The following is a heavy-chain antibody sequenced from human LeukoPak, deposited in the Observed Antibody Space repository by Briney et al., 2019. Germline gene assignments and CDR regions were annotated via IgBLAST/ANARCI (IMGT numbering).Heavy chain of an antibody. V-gene: IGHV3-74*01. CDR3: ARDRYYAMDV. Sequence: GGSLRLSCATSGLTFTSYIMHWVRQAPGKGLVWVSHIRGDGKTTYADSVKGRFTISRDNAKNTVFLQMNSLRAEDTALYYCARDRYYAMDVWGQGTTVTVSS. J-gene: IGHJ6*02. CDR2: IRGDGKT. CDR1: GLTFTSYI.